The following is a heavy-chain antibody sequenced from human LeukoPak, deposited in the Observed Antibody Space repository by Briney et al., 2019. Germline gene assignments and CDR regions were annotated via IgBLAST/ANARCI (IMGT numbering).Heavy chain of an antibody. V-gene: IGHV4-59*08. J-gene: IGHJ4*02. Sequence: SETLSLTCTVSGGSISSYYWSWIRQPPGKGLEWIGYIYYSGSTYYNPSLKSRVTISVDTSKNQLSLKLSSVTAADTAVYYCARVPANYYDSSGYYYYFDYWGQGTLVTVSS. CDR1: GGSISSYY. CDR2: IYYSGST. CDR3: ARVPANYYDSSGYYYYFDY. D-gene: IGHD3-22*01.